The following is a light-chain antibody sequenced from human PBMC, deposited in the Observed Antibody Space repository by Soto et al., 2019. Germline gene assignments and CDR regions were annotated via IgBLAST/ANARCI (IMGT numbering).Light chain of an antibody. Sequence: QSALTQPPSASGSPGQSVTISCAGSNSDIGASNSVSWYQQHPGKAPKLLISEVTKRPSGVPDRFSGSKSGNTASLTVSGLQAEDEADYYCGSKAGSYKHVVFGGGTKLTVL. CDR1: NSDIGASNS. V-gene: IGLV2-8*01. CDR3: GSKAGSYKHVV. CDR2: EVT. J-gene: IGLJ2*01.